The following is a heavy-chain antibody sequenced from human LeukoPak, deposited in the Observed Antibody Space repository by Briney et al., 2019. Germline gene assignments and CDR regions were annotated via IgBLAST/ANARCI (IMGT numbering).Heavy chain of an antibody. CDR2: INPNSGGT. CDR1: GYTFTGYY. Sequence: ASVKVSCKASGYTFTGYYMHWVRQAPGQGLEWMGWINPNSGGTNYAQKFQGRVTMTRDTSISTAYMELSRLRSDDTAVYYCARVPPPDSSGYFDYWGQGTLVTVSS. J-gene: IGHJ4*02. D-gene: IGHD3-22*01. V-gene: IGHV1-2*02. CDR3: ARVPPPDSSGYFDY.